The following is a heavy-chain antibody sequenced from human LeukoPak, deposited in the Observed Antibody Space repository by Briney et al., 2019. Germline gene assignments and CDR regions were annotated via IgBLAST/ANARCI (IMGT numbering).Heavy chain of an antibody. CDR2: IKQDGSAK. V-gene: IGHV3-7*01. J-gene: IGHJ5*02. CDR3: SKDLTSDFGGDLDP. D-gene: IGHD3-10*01. Sequence: GGSLRLSCAASGFTFSSYWMSWVRQAPGKGLEWVANIKQDGSAKYYVDSVKGRFTISRDNAKNSLYLQMNSLRVEDAAVYYCSKDLTSDFGGDLDPWGQGTLVTVSS. CDR1: GFTFSSYW.